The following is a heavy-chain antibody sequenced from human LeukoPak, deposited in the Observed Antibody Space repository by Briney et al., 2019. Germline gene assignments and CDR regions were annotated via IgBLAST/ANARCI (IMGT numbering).Heavy chain of an antibody. CDR3: ARGKITMVRGVIRVWFDP. CDR2: INHSGST. V-gene: IGHV4-34*01. J-gene: IGHJ5*02. D-gene: IGHD3-10*01. CDR1: GGSFSGYY. Sequence: PSETLSLTCAVYGGSFSGYYWSWIRQPPGKGLEWIGEINHSGSTNYNPSLKSRVTISVDTSKNQFSLKLSSVTAADTAVYYCARGKITMVRGVIRVWFDPWGQGTLLTVSS.